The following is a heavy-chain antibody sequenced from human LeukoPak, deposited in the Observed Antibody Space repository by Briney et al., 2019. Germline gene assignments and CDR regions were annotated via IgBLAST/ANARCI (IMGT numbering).Heavy chain of an antibody. V-gene: IGHV4-38-2*02. J-gene: IGHJ4*02. Sequence: NSSETLSLTCSVSGYSISSGYYWGWIRQPPGKGLEWIGEINHSGSTNYNPSLKSRVTISVDTSKNQFSLKLSSVTAADTAVYYCARTDDMLTGYGHLGYWGQGTLVTVSS. D-gene: IGHD3-9*01. CDR1: GYSISSGYY. CDR2: INHSGST. CDR3: ARTDDMLTGYGHLGY.